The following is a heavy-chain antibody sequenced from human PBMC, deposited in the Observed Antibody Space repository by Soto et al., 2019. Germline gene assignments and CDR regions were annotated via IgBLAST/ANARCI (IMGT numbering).Heavy chain of an antibody. CDR3: AREYTAWPLAYGLDV. J-gene: IGHJ6*02. D-gene: IGHD2-2*02. Sequence: GGSLRLSCVVSGFTFSTYSINWVRQAPGKGLEWGSSISSRSDIYYADSVKGRFTISRDNAKNSVSLQMNSLRAEDTAVYYCAREYTAWPLAYGLDVWGQGTTVTVSS. V-gene: IGHV3-21*01. CDR1: GFTFSTYS. CDR2: ISSRSDI.